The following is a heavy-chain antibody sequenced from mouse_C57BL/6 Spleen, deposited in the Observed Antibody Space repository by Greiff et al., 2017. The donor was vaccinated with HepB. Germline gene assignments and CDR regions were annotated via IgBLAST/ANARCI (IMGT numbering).Heavy chain of an antibody. Sequence: EVKVEESGGGLVQPGGSMKLSCVASGFTFSNYWMNWVRQSPEKGLEWVAQIRLKSDNYATHYAESVKGRFTISRDDSKSSVYLQMNNLRAEDTGIYYCTDDYPWYFDVWGTGTTVTVSS. CDR2: IRLKSDNYAT. V-gene: IGHV6-3*01. D-gene: IGHD2-4*01. CDR1: GFTFSNYW. J-gene: IGHJ1*03. CDR3: TDDYPWYFDV.